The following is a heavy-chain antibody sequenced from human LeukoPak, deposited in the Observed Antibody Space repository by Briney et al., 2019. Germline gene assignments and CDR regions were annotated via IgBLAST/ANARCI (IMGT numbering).Heavy chain of an antibody. J-gene: IGHJ4*02. V-gene: IGHV3-23*01. CDR1: GFTFSSYA. D-gene: IGHD5-18*01. CDR3: AKDFVGYSYGFDY. Sequence: GGSLRLSCAASGFTFSSYAMSWVRQAPGKGLEWVSAISGSGGSTCYADSVKGRFTISRDNSKNTLYLQMNSLRAEDTAVYYCAKDFVGYSYGFDYWGQGTLVTVSS. CDR2: ISGSGGST.